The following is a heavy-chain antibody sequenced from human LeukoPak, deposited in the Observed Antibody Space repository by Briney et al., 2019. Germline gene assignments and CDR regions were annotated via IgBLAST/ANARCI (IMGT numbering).Heavy chain of an antibody. Sequence: SETLSLTCADYGGSFSGYYWSWIRQPPGKGLEWIGEINHSGSTNYNPSLRSRVTISVDTSKNQFSLKLSSVTAADTAVYYCARGWDIVVVPAAIGDPFDYWGQGTLSPSPQ. V-gene: IGHV4-34*01. CDR2: INHSGST. J-gene: IGHJ4*02. D-gene: IGHD2-2*01. CDR1: GGSFSGYY. CDR3: ARGWDIVVVPAAIGDPFDY.